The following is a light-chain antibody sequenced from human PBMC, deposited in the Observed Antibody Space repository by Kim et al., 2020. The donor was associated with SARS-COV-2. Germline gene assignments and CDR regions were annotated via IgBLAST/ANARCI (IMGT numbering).Light chain of an antibody. CDR3: QQYGSSPMYT. Sequence: SPGERATLSCWASQSITSTYLAWYQQKPGQAPRLLIYAASSRATGIPDRFSGSGSGTDFTLTISRLEPEDFAVYFCQQYGSSPMYTFGQGTKLEI. CDR2: AAS. J-gene: IGKJ2*01. V-gene: IGKV3-20*01. CDR1: QSITSTY.